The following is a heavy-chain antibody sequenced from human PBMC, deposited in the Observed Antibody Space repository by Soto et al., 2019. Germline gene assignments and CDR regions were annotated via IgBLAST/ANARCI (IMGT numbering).Heavy chain of an antibody. D-gene: IGHD4-17*01. J-gene: IGHJ1*01. Sequence: PWVSLRLSFSASGFTFISYAMSWVRPAPGKGLEWVSAISGSGGSTYYAAPVKGRFTISRDDSKNTLYLQMNSLKTEDTAVYYCTTARGTYGAEYFQHWGQGTLVNVSS. CDR1: GFTFISYA. CDR2: ISGSGGST. V-gene: IGHV3-23*01. CDR3: TTARGTYGAEYFQH.